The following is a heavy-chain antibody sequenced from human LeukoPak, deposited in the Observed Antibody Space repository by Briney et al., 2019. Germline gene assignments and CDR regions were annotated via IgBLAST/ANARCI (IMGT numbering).Heavy chain of an antibody. Sequence: EASVKVSCKASGYTFTSYYMHWVRHAPGQGLEWMGIINPSGGSTSYAQKFQGRVTMTRDTSTSTVYMELSSLRSEDTAVYYCARGHYYGSGSYYLDYYYYGMDVWGQGTMVTVSS. J-gene: IGHJ6*02. D-gene: IGHD3-10*01. CDR1: GYTFTSYY. V-gene: IGHV1-46*01. CDR3: ARGHYYGSGSYYLDYYYYGMDV. CDR2: INPSGGST.